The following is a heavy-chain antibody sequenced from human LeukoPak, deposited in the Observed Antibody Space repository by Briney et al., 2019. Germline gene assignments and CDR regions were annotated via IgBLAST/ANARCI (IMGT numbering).Heavy chain of an antibody. CDR2: IRSKAYGETA. Sequence: GGSLRLSCTASGFTFGDYAMSWIRQAPGKGREWVGFIRSKAYGETADYAASVKGRFTISRDDSKAIAYLQMNSLKTEDTAVYHCTRDRGAYNLYDYWGQGTLVTVSS. D-gene: IGHD1-1*01. J-gene: IGHJ4*02. CDR1: GFTFGDYA. CDR3: TRDRGAYNLYDY. V-gene: IGHV3-49*03.